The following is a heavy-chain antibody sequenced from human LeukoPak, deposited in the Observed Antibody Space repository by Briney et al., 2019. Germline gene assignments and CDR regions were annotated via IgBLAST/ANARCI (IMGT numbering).Heavy chain of an antibody. CDR3: AREGPYGDYFDY. D-gene: IGHD4-17*01. CDR2: ISSSSSYI. V-gene: IGHV3-21*01. CDR1: GFTFSSYS. J-gene: IGHJ4*02. Sequence: GGSLRLSCAASGFTFSSYSMNWVRQAPGKGLEWLSSISSSSSYIYYADSVKGRFTISRDNAKNSLYLQMNSLRAEDTAVYYCAREGPYGDYFDYWGQGTLVTVSS.